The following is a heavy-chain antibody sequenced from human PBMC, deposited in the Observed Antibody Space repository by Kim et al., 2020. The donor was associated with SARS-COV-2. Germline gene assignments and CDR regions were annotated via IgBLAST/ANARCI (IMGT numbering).Heavy chain of an antibody. CDR2: IYSGGST. D-gene: IGHD2-21*02. J-gene: IGHJ4*02. CDR3: ARRGLTYTAY. CDR1: GFTVSSYY. Sequence: GGSLRLSCVASGFTVSSYYMSWVRQAPGKGLEWVSIIYSGGSTYYAYSVKGRFTISRDNSKNTLYLQMNSLRAEDTAVYYCARRGLTYTAYWGRGTVVTVSS. V-gene: IGHV3-66*01.